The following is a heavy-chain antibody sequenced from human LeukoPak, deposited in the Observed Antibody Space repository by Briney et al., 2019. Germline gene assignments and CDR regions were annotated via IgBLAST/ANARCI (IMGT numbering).Heavy chain of an antibody. D-gene: IGHD3-9*01. V-gene: IGHV3-23*01. CDR3: AKERRYFDWLLSSSALDY. CDR1: GFTFSSYA. J-gene: IGHJ4*02. CDR2: ISGCGGST. Sequence: GGSLRLSCAASGFTFSSYAMSWVRQAPGKGLEWVSAISGCGGSTYYADSVKGRCTISRDNSKNTLYLQMNSLRAEDTAVYYCAKERRYFDWLLSSSALDYWGQGTLVTVSS.